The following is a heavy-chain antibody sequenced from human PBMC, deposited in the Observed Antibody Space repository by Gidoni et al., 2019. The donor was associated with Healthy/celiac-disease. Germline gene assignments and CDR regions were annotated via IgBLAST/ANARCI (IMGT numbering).Heavy chain of an antibody. CDR1: GYTFTSYY. D-gene: IGHD3-22*01. CDR2: INPSGGST. Sequence: QVQLVQSGAEVKKPGASVKVSCKASGYTFTSYYMHWVRQAPGQGLEWMGIINPSGGSTSYAQKFQGRVTMTRDTSTSTVYMELSSLRSEDTAVYYCARDHQPNYYDSSGGDAFDIWGQGTMVTVSS. V-gene: IGHV1-46*01. J-gene: IGHJ3*02. CDR3: ARDHQPNYYDSSGGDAFDI.